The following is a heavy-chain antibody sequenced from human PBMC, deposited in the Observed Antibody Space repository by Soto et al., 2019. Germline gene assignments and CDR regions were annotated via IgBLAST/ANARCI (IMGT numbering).Heavy chain of an antibody. J-gene: IGHJ6*02. CDR2: MLSGGRT. CDR1: GFNVSHNY. CDR3: ARDPGHGLDV. Sequence: EVQLVESGGGLIQPGGSLRISCAASGFNVSHNYMSWVRQPTGKGLEWVAIMLSGGRTYYADSVKGRFTISRDNSKNTMYFQMHSLRADDTAVYYCARDPGHGLDVWGQGTTVIVSS. D-gene: IGHD1-1*01. V-gene: IGHV3-53*01.